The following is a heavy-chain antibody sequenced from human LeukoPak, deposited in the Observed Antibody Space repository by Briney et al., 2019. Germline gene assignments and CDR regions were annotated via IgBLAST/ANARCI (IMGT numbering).Heavy chain of an antibody. J-gene: IGHJ4*02. CDR3: TAPKRYNWNGDY. CDR2: ISGSGGGT. V-gene: IGHV3-23*01. CDR1: GFTFSSYA. D-gene: IGHD1-1*01. Sequence: GGSLRLSCAASGFTFSSYAMNWVRQAPGKGLEWVSTISGSGGGTYYTDSVKGRFTISRDNSKNTLYLQMNSLKVVDTAVYYCTAPKRYNWNGDYWGQGTLVTVSS.